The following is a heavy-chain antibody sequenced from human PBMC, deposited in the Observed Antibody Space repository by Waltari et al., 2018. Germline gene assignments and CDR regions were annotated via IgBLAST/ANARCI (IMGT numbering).Heavy chain of an antibody. D-gene: IGHD6-19*01. CDR3: ARAKWLVPDAFDI. V-gene: IGHV4-39*07. CDR1: GGSISSSSYY. Sequence: QLQLQESGPGLVKPSETLSLTCTVSGGSISSSSYYWGWIRQPPGKGLEWIGIIYYSGSTYYNPSLKSRVTISVDTSKNQFSLKLSSVTAADTAVYYCARAKWLVPDAFDIWGQGTMVTVSS. J-gene: IGHJ3*02. CDR2: IYYSGST.